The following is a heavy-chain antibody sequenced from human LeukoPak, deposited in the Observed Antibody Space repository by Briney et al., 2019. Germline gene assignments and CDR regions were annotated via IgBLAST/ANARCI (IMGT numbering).Heavy chain of an antibody. J-gene: IGHJ4*02. D-gene: IGHD2-15*01. V-gene: IGHV3-74*01. CDR2: IKSDGST. CDR1: VFTFSSYC. Sequence: GGSLRLSCAASVFTFSSYCMHWVRQTPGKGLRWVARIKSDGSTIYADSVQGRFTISRDNAKKSLYLQMNSLRDEDTALYYCAKTRRERWYRYYFDYWGQGTLVTVSS. CDR3: AKTRRERWYRYYFDY.